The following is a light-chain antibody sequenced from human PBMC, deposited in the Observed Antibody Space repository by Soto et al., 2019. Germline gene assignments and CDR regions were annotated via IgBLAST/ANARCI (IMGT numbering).Light chain of an antibody. CDR2: EGS. J-gene: IGLJ1*01. V-gene: IGLV2-14*02. Sequence: QSVLTQPASVSGSPGQSITISCTGTSSDVGSYNLVSWYQQHPGKAPKLMIYEGSKRPSGVSSRFSGSKSGNTASLTISGLQTDDEAYYYCISFRGTGSPYVFGTGTKVTVL. CDR3: ISFRGTGSPYV. CDR1: SSDVGSYNL.